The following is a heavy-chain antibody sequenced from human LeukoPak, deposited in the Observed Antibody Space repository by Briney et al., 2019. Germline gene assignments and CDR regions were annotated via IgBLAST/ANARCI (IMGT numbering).Heavy chain of an antibody. CDR3: VRSKDFWSGYYDY. D-gene: IGHD3-3*01. Sequence: SETLSLTCSVSGVSLSNYCWSWMRQSPGRGLQWIGYIFSSGSTNYNLSLKSRVTITVDTSKNQFSLELTSVTAADTAVYYCVRSKDFWSGYYDYGGQGNLVTVPS. CDR2: IFSSGST. J-gene: IGHJ4*02. CDR1: GVSLSNYC. V-gene: IGHV4-4*09.